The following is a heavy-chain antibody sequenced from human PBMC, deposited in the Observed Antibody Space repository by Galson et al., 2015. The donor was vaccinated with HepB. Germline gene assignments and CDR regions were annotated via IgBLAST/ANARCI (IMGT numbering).Heavy chain of an antibody. D-gene: IGHD6-19*01. CDR2: ISGRGDKT. J-gene: IGHJ4*02. CDR1: VFTFKNFA. Sequence: SLRLSCAAYVFTFKNFAMRWVRQAPRKGLEWVADISGRGDKTSYAESVKGRFTISRDNLRSTLYLQMSSLRVEDTAVYYCAKGGIAVTGADSWGQGTLVTVSS. V-gene: IGHV3-23*01. CDR3: AKGGIAVTGADS.